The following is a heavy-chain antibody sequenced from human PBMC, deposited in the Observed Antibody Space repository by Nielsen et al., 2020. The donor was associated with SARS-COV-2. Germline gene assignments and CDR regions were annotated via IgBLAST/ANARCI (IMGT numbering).Heavy chain of an antibody. D-gene: IGHD3-3*01. V-gene: IGHV3-7*05. Sequence: VRQMPGKGLEWVANIKQDGSEKYYVDSVKGRFTISRDNAKNSLYLQMNSLRAEDTAVYYCARDKGGEYYDFWSGYSNYYYYMDVWGKGTTVTVSS. CDR2: IKQDGSEK. CDR3: ARDKGGEYYDFWSGYSNYYYYMDV. J-gene: IGHJ6*03.